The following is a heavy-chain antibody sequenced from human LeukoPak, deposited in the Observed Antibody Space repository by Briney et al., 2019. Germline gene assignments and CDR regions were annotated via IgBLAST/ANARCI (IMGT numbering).Heavy chain of an antibody. V-gene: IGHV4-4*02. Sequence: SCKASGGTFSSYAISWVRQPPGKGLEWIGEIYHSGSTNYNPSLKSRVTISVDKSKNQFSLKLSSVTAADTAVYYCAREVVVAATQNWFDPWGQGILVTVSS. CDR3: AREVVVAATQNWFDP. J-gene: IGHJ5*02. CDR1: GGTFSSYAI. CDR2: IYHSGST. D-gene: IGHD2-15*01.